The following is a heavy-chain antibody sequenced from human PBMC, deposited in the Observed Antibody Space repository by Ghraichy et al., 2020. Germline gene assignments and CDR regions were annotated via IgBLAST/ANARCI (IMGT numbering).Heavy chain of an antibody. J-gene: IGHJ6*02. D-gene: IGHD6-19*01. CDR2: IYYSGST. Sequence: EWIGYIYYSGSTNYNPSLKSRVTISVDTSKNQFSLKLRSVTAADTAVYYCARDREVSSGWNYYYYGRDVWGQGTTVTVSS. CDR3: ARDREVSSGWNYYYYGRDV. V-gene: IGHV4-59*01.